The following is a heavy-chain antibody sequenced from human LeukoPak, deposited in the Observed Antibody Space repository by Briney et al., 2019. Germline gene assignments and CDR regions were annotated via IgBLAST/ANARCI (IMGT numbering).Heavy chain of an antibody. D-gene: IGHD1-26*01. CDR3: ARTIVGAVFDY. J-gene: IGHJ4*02. CDR1: GASISNSGYH. CDR2: IYYSGST. Sequence: PSETLSLTCTVSGASISNSGYHWSWIRQPPGKGLEWIGYIYYSGSTNYNPSLKSRVTISVDTSKNQFSLKLSSVTAADTAVYYCARTIVGAVFDYWGQGTLVTVSS. V-gene: IGHV4-61*05.